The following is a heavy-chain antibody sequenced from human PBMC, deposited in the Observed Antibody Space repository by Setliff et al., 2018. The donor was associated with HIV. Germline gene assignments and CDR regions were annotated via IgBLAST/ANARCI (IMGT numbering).Heavy chain of an antibody. CDR3: ARDNRVMALNYYYYYMDV. CDR2: IYYSGST. V-gene: IGHV4-59*01. D-gene: IGHD2-21*01. J-gene: IGHJ6*03. Sequence: PSETLSLTCTVSGGSISSYYWSWIRQPPGKGLEWIGYIYYSGSTNYNPSLKSRVTISVDTSKNQFSLKLSAVTAADTAVYYCARDNRVMALNYYYYYMDVWGKGTKVTAP. CDR1: GGSISSYY.